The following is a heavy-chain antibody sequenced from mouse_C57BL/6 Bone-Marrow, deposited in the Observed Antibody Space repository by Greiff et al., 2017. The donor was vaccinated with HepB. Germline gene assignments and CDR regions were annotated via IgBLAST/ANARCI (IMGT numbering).Heavy chain of an antibody. D-gene: IGHD1-1*01. CDR1: GFNIKDYY. CDR3: ARSHFYYGSSLDWYFDV. CDR2: IDPEDGET. V-gene: IGHV14-2*01. J-gene: IGHJ1*03. Sequence: DVKLVESGAELVKPGASVKLSCTASGFNIKDYYMHWVKQRTEQGLEWIGRIDPEDGETKYAPKFQGNATITADTSSNTAYLQLSSLTSEDTAVYYCARSHFYYGSSLDWYFDVWGTGTTVTVSS.